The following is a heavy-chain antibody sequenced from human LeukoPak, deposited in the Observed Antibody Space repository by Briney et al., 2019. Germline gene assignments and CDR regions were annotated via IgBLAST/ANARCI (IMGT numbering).Heavy chain of an antibody. D-gene: IGHD1-26*01. CDR1: GFMFSSYS. CDR2: ISSGFTT. Sequence: GGSLRLSCAASGFMFSSYSLSWVRQAPGKGLEWVSGISSGFTTYYADSVKGRFIISRDNSKDTLHLQMNSLRAEDTAVYYCAKDFSQEGSHSVDYWGQGTLVTVSS. V-gene: IGHV3-23*01. J-gene: IGHJ4*02. CDR3: AKDFSQEGSHSVDY.